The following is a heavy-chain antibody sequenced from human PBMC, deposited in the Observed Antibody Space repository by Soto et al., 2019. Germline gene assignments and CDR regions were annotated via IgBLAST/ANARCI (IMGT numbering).Heavy chain of an antibody. CDR1: GFTFSSYG. D-gene: IGHD3-22*01. V-gene: IGHV3-33*01. CDR3: AREGPDYYDSSGYYFNY. CDR2: IWYDGSNK. J-gene: IGHJ4*02. Sequence: PGGSLRLSCAASGFTFSSYGMHWVRQAPGKGLEWVAVIWYDGSNKYYADSVKGRFTISRDNSKNTLYLQMNSLRAEDTAVYYCAREGPDYYDSSGYYFNYWGQGTLVTVSS.